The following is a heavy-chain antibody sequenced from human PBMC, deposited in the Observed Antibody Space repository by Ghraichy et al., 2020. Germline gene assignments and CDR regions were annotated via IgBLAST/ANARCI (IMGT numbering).Heavy chain of an antibody. CDR3: AKDTAERPDRITIFGVVIIGPDY. J-gene: IGHJ4*02. CDR2: ISYDGSNK. CDR1: GFTFSSYG. D-gene: IGHD3-3*01. Sequence: GGSLRLSCAASGFTFSSYGMHWVRQAPGKGLEWVAVISYDGSNKYYADSVKGRFTISRDNSKNTLYLQMNSLRAEDTAVYYCAKDTAERPDRITIFGVVIIGPDYWGQGTLVTVSS. V-gene: IGHV3-30*18.